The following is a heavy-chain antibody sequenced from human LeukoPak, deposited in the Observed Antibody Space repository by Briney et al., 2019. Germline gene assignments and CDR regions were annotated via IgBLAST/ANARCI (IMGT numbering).Heavy chain of an antibody. Sequence: GGSLRLSCAASGFTFSSYAMHWVRQAPGKGLEWVAVISYDGSNKYYADSVEGRFTISRDNSKNTLYLQMNSLRAEDTAVYYCARESRFGVVMYFDYWGQGTLVTVSS. V-gene: IGHV3-30-3*01. D-gene: IGHD3-3*01. CDR2: ISYDGSNK. CDR1: GFTFSSYA. J-gene: IGHJ4*02. CDR3: ARESRFGVVMYFDY.